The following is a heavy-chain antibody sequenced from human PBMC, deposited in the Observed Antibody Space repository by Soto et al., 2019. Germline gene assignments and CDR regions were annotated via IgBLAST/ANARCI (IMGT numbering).Heavy chain of an antibody. CDR2: IKSEADGGTP. V-gene: IGHV3-15*01. Sequence: GSLRLSCAASGFTFSNAWMTWVRQAPGKGLEWVGRIKSEADGGTPDYAAPVKGRFIISRDDSKNTLYLQMNSLKIEDTAVYYCTTAPLKWGQGTLVTVSS. CDR3: TTAPLK. J-gene: IGHJ4*02. CDR1: GFTFSNAW.